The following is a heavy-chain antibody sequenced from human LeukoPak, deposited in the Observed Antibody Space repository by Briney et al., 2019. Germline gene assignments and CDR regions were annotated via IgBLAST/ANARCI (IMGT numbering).Heavy chain of an antibody. D-gene: IGHD6-19*01. V-gene: IGHV3-33*06. Sequence: PGGSLRLSCAASGFTFSTFWMHWVRQAPGKGLEWVAGLWYDGSNENYADSVKGRFTISRDNSKNTVYLQMNSLRAEDTALYYCAKDKGSGWLRQVYFQHWGQGTQVTVSS. CDR3: AKDKGSGWLRQVYFQH. J-gene: IGHJ1*01. CDR1: GFTFSTFW. CDR2: LWYDGSNE.